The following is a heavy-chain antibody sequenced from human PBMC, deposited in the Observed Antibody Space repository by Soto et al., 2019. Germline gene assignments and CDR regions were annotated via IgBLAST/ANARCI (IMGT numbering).Heavy chain of an antibody. Sequence: ASVKVSCKASGYTFTSHDINWVRQATGQGLAWMGWMNPNSGNTGYAQKFQGRVTMTSNTSISTAYMELSSLRSEDTAVYYCARGGPYYVWGSYRYTGSGSDDYWGQGTLVTVSS. D-gene: IGHD3-16*02. CDR1: GYTFTSHD. CDR3: ARGGPYYVWGSYRYTGSGSDDY. CDR2: MNPNSGNT. V-gene: IGHV1-8*01. J-gene: IGHJ4*02.